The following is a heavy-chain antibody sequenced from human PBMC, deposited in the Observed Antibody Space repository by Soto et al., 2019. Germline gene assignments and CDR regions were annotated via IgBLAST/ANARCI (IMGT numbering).Heavy chain of an antibody. CDR1: GFTFSSYG. CDR3: AKDPFGNSVYYYYMDV. V-gene: IGHV3-30*18. Sequence: GSLRLSCAASGFTFSSYGMHWVRQAPGKGLEWVAVISYDGSNKYYADSVKGRFTISRDNSKNTLYLQMNSLRAEDTAVYYCAKDPFGNSVYYYYMDVWGKGTTVTSP. D-gene: IGHD1-7*01. J-gene: IGHJ6*03. CDR2: ISYDGSNK.